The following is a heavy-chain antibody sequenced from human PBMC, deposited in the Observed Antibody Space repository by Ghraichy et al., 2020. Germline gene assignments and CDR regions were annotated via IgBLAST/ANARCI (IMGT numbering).Heavy chain of an antibody. CDR3: ARRGYYYDSSGYYFWFDP. CDR2: ISSSGSTI. J-gene: IGHJ5*02. D-gene: IGHD3-22*01. Sequence: GGSLRLSCAASGFTFSDYYMSWIRQAPGKGLEWVSYISSSGSTIYYADSVKGRFTISRDNAKNSLYLQMNSLRAEDTAVYYCARRGYYYDSSGYYFWFDPWGQGTLVTVSS. V-gene: IGHV3-11*01. CDR1: GFTFSDYY.